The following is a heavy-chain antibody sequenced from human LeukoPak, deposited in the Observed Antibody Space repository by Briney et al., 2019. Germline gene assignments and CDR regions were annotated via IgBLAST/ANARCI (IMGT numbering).Heavy chain of an antibody. CDR3: ARGSYYHYYDSSGYEGTGLDY. V-gene: IGHV4-4*07. J-gene: IGHJ4*02. D-gene: IGHD3-22*01. Sequence: SETLSFNCTVPGGSISSYYWSWIRQPAGKGLEWIGRIHTSGSTNYNPSLKSRVSMSVDTSKNQFSLKLSSVTAADTAVYYCARGSYYHYYDSSGYEGTGLDYWGQGTLVTVSS. CDR1: GGSISSYY. CDR2: IHTSGST.